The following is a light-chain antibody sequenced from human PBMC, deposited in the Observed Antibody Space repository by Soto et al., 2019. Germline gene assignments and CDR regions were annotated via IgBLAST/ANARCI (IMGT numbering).Light chain of an antibody. V-gene: IGKV3-20*01. CDR2: GAS. Sequence: EIVLTQSPGTLSLSPGERATLSCSASQSVSSSYLAWYQQKPGQAPRLLIYGASSRATGIPDRFSGSGSGTDFTLTISRLEPADFAVYYCQQYGSLFGPGTKVDIK. CDR1: QSVSSSY. CDR3: QQYGSL. J-gene: IGKJ3*01.